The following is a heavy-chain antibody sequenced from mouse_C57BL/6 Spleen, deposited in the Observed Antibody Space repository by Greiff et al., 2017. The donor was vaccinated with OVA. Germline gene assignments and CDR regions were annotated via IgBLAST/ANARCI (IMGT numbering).Heavy chain of an antibody. CDR1: GFTFSDAW. D-gene: IGHD1-1*01. J-gene: IGHJ3*01. Sequence: EVKLMESGGGLVQPGGSMKLSCAASGFTFSDAWMDWVRQSPETGLEWVAEIRNKANNHATYYAESVKGRFTISRDDSKSSVYLQMNSLRAEDTGIYYCTRRGHYYGSGFAYWGQGTLVTVSA. CDR3: TRRGHYYGSGFAY. V-gene: IGHV6-6*01. CDR2: IRNKANNHAT.